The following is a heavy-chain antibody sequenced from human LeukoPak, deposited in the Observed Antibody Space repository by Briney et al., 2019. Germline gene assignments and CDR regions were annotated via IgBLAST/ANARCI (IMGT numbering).Heavy chain of an antibody. J-gene: IGHJ4*02. D-gene: IGHD3-22*01. CDR2: IYYSGST. V-gene: IGHV4-39*01. CDR1: GGSISSSSYY. Sequence: NPSETLSLTCTVSGGSISSSSYYWGWIRQPPGKGLEWIGSIYYSGSTYFNPSLKSRVTISVDTSKNQFSLKLSSVTAADTAVYYCARQATYYYDSSGYYRLDYWGQGTLVTVSS. CDR3: ARQATYYYDSSGYYRLDY.